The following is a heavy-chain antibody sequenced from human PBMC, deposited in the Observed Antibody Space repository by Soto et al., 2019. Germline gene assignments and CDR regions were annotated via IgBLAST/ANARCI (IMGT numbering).Heavy chain of an antibody. J-gene: IGHJ3*02. V-gene: IGHV3-15*07. D-gene: IGHD3-10*01. CDR2: IKSKTDGGTT. CDR1: GFTFSNAW. CDR3: TTDTYGSGSYWAMGAFDI. Sequence: GGSLRLSCAASGFTFSNAWMNWVRQAPGKGLEWVGRIKSKTDGGTTDYAAPVKGRFTISRDDSKNTLYLQMNSLKTEDTAVYYCTTDTYGSGSYWAMGAFDIWGQGTMVTVSS.